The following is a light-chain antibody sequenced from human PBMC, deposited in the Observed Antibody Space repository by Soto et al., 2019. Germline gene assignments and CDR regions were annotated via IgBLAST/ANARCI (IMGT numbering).Light chain of an antibody. J-gene: IGKJ3*01. CDR1: QSFSSSY. CDR2: GTS. V-gene: IGKV3-20*01. CDR3: QQYGSALFT. Sequence: EIVLTQSPGTLSLSPGERATLSCRASQSFSSSYLAWYQQKPGQAPRLLIYGTSSRATGIPDRVSGSGSGTDFTLTISSLEPEEFAVYYCQQYGSALFTFGPGSKVDVK.